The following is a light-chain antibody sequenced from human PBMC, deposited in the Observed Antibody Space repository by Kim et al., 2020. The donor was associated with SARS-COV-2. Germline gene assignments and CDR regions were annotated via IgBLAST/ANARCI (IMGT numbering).Light chain of an antibody. V-gene: IGLV3-1*01. CDR2: QDS. CDR1: KLGDKY. CDR3: QAWDSSTPQLV. J-gene: IGLJ2*01. Sequence: SYELTQPPSVSVSPGQTASITCSGDKLGDKYACWYQQKPGQSPVLVIYQDSKRPSGIPERFSGSNSGNTATLTISGTQAMDEADYYCQAWDSSTPQLVFGGGTKLTVL.